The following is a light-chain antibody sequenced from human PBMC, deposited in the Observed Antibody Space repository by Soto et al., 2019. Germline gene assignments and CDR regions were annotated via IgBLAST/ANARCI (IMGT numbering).Light chain of an antibody. J-gene: IGKJ5*01. CDR1: QSVLYSSNNKNY. V-gene: IGKV4-1*01. Sequence: DIVMTQSPDSLAVSLGERATSNCKSSQSVLYSSNNKNYLTWYQQKPGQPPKLLIYWASTRESGVPDRFSGSGSGTDFTHTISSLQAEDVAVYYCQQYYSTPITFGQGTRLEIK. CDR2: WAS. CDR3: QQYYSTPIT.